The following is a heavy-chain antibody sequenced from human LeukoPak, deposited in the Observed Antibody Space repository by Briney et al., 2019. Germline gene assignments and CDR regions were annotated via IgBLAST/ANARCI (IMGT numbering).Heavy chain of an antibody. CDR3: TRVADYYDSSGYYM. Sequence: GGSLRLSCTASGFTFGDYAMSRVRQAPGKGLEWVGFIRSKAYGGTTEYAASVKGRFTISRDDSKSIAYLQMNSLKTEDTAVYYCTRVADYYDSSGYYMWGQGTLVTVSS. CDR2: IRSKAYGGTT. D-gene: IGHD3-22*01. CDR1: GFTFGDYA. J-gene: IGHJ4*02. V-gene: IGHV3-49*04.